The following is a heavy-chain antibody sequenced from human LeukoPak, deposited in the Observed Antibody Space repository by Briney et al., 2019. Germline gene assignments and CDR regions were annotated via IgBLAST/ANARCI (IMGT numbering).Heavy chain of an antibody. CDR1: GFTFSSYS. V-gene: IGHV3-21*01. CDR3: AREIVSSASFDY. Sequence: PGGSLRLSCAASGFTFSSYSMNWVRQAPGKGLEWVSSISSASGYIYYADSLKGRFTISRDNSKNSQYLQMNSLRAEDTGVYYCAREIVSSASFDYWGQGTLVTVSS. D-gene: IGHD3-22*01. CDR2: ISSASGYI. J-gene: IGHJ4*02.